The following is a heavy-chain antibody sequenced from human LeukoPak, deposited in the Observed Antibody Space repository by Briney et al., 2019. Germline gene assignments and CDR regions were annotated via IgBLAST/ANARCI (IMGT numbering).Heavy chain of an antibody. CDR2: ISSSGSTT. J-gene: IGHJ4*02. CDR1: GFTFSSYN. CDR3: ARAGGGFDY. D-gene: IGHD3-10*01. Sequence: GGSLRLSRAASGFTFSSYNINWVRQAPGKGLEWVSHISSSGSTTNYAESVKGRFTISRDNAKNSLYLQMNSLRDEDTAVYYCARAGGGFDYWGQGTLVTVSS. V-gene: IGHV3-48*02.